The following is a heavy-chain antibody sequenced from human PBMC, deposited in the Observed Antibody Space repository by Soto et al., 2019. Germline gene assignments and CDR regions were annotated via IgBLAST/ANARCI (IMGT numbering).Heavy chain of an antibody. J-gene: IGHJ6*03. D-gene: IGHD4-17*01. CDR2: ISGSGGST. CDR3: AKSSYGDRGYYYYYMDV. V-gene: IGHV3-23*01. CDR1: GFTFSSYA. Sequence: EVQLLESGGGLVQPGGSLRLSCAASGFTFSSYAMSWVRQAPGKGLEWVSAISGSGGSTYYADSVKGRFTISRDNSKNTLYLQMNSLRAEDTAVYYCAKSSYGDRGYYYYYMDVWCKGTTVAVSS.